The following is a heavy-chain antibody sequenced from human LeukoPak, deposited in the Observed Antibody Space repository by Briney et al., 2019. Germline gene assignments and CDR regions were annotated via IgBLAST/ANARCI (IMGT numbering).Heavy chain of an antibody. V-gene: IGHV3-23*01. CDR1: GFSLSDYA. D-gene: IGHD3-10*01. J-gene: IGHJ6*03. Sequence: GGALRLSRVPSGFSLSDYAVTWVRQAPGNRLEWVSSITGGTTYTYYADYMKGRFTISKDNSKNTLYLQMSSLRAEDTAVYYCAKGPLSSSNYYMDVWGKGTTVTVSS. CDR3: AKGPLSSSNYYMDV. CDR2: ITGGTTYT.